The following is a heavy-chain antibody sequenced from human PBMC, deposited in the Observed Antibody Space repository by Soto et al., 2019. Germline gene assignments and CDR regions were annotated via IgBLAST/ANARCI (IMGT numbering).Heavy chain of an antibody. CDR3: ARQDRNYNWFDP. CDR1: GYIFISYG. V-gene: IGHV1-18*01. CDR2: ISAHNGNT. Sequence: QVQLVQSGAEVKKPGASVKVSCKASGYIFISYGISWVRQAPGQGLEWMGWISAHNGNTNYAQTLQGRVTMTTDTSTSTAYMEVRSLRSDDTAVYYCARQDRNYNWFDPWGQGTLVTVSS. J-gene: IGHJ5*02. D-gene: IGHD1-7*01.